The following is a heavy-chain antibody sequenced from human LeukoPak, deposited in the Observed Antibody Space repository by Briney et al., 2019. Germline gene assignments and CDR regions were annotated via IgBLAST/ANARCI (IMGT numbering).Heavy chain of an antibody. J-gene: IGHJ4*02. CDR3: ARSAFLVTAPGLYYFDY. CDR2: ISSSSSSYI. V-gene: IGHV3-21*01. Sequence: GGSLRLSCAASGFTFSSYSMNWVRQAPGKGLEWVSSISSSSSSYIYYADSVKGRFTISRDNAKNSLYLQMNSLRAEDTAVYYCARSAFLVTAPGLYYFDYWGQGTLVAVSS. D-gene: IGHD6-13*01. CDR1: GFTFSSYS.